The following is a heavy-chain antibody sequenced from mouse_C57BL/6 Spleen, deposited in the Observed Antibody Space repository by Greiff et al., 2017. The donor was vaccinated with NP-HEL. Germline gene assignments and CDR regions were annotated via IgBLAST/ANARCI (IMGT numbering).Heavy chain of an antibody. D-gene: IGHD4-1*01. CDR1: GYTFTDYN. CDR3: ARSLTDFYAMDY. V-gene: IGHV1-22*01. Sequence: VQLKQSGPELVKPGASVKMSCKASGYTFTDYNMHWVKQSHGKSLEWIGYINPNNGGTSYNQKFKGKATLTVNKSSSTAYMELRSLTSEDSAVYYCARSLTDFYAMDYWGQGTSVTVSA. J-gene: IGHJ4*01. CDR2: INPNNGGT.